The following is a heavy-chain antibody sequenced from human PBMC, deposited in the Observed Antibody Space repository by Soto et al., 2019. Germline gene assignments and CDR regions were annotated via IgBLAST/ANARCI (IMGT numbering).Heavy chain of an antibody. CDR3: AKGDTAMVERSDYYYYGMDV. V-gene: IGHV3-23*01. J-gene: IGHJ6*02. D-gene: IGHD5-18*01. CDR1: GFTFSSYA. Sequence: PGGSLRLSCAASGFTFSSYAMSWVRQAPGKGLEWVSAISGSGGSTYYADSVKGRFTISRDNSKNTLYLQMNSLRAEDTAVYYCAKGDTAMVERSDYYYYGMDVWGQGTTVTVSS. CDR2: ISGSGGST.